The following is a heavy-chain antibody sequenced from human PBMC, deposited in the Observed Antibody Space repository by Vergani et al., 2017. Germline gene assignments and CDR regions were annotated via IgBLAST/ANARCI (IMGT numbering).Heavy chain of an antibody. CDR1: GASISSGSYY. J-gene: IGHJ6*02. D-gene: IGHD6-13*01. CDR3: ARDPLYSNTWPFLLLEMDV. V-gene: IGHV4-61*02. CDR2: FYTGGGT. Sequence: QVQLQESGPGLVRPSQTLSLTCTVSGASISSGSYYWSWFRQPAGKRLEWIGRFYTGGGTNYNPSLKNRVTISVDTSKNQFSLQLSSVTAADTAVYYCARDPLYSNTWPFLLLEMDVWGQGTTVTVSS.